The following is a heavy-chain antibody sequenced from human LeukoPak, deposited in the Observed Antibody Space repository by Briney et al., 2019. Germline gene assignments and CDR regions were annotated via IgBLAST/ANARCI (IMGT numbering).Heavy chain of an antibody. J-gene: IGHJ4*02. V-gene: IGHV3-23*01. CDR3: AKASRAPYSSSSSRGDY. CDR1: GFTYSSYA. Sequence: GGSLRLSCAASGFTYSSYAISWVRQAPGKGLEWVSAISGSGGSTYYADSVKGRFTISRDNSKNWLYLQMNSLRAEETAVYYCAKASRAPYSSSSSRGDYWGQGTLVTVSS. D-gene: IGHD6-6*01. CDR2: ISGSGGST.